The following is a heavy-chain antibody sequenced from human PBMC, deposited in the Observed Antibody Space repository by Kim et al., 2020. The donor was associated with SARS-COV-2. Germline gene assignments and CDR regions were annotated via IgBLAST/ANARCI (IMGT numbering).Heavy chain of an antibody. CDR3: AKEGRGFRELSWYFDL. V-gene: IGHV3-33*06. D-gene: IGHD3-10*01. CDR1: GFTFSSYG. J-gene: IGHJ2*01. CDR2: IWYDGSNK. Sequence: GGSLRLSCAASGFTFSSYGMHWVRQAPGKGLEWVAVIWYDGSNKYYADSVKGRFTISRDNSKNTLYLQMNSLRAEDTAVYYCAKEGRGFRELSWYFDLWGRGTLVTVSS.